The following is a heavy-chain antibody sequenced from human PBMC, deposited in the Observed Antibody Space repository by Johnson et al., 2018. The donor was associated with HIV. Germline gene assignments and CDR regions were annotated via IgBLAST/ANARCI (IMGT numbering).Heavy chain of an antibody. CDR2: IRYDGSNK. CDR3: ARVGSVAAGRDAFDIGGQGTMVTVSLGKMTI. J-gene: IGHJ3*02. Sequence: QVQLVESGGGVVQPGESLRLSCEASGFTFSSYGLHWVRQAPGKGLEWVAFIRYDGSNKYYVESVKGRFTISRDTSKNTLYLQMNSLRPEDTAVYYCARVGSVAAGRDAFDIGGQGTMVTVSLGKMTIWGQGTMVTVS. D-gene: IGHD2-15*01. V-gene: IGHV3-30*02. CDR1: GFTFSSYG.